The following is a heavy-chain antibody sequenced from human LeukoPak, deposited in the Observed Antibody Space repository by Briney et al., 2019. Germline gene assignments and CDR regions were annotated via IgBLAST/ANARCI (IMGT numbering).Heavy chain of an antibody. D-gene: IGHD3-10*01. CDR2: ISGSGGST. J-gene: IGHJ4*02. CDR3: AKDARAYGSGPLDY. V-gene: IGHV3-23*01. Sequence: GGSLRLSCAASGFTFSSYAMSWVRQAPGKGLEWVSAISGSGGSTYYAASVKGRFTISRDNSKNTLYLQMNSLRAEDTAVYYCAKDARAYGSGPLDYWGQGTLVTVSS. CDR1: GFTFSSYA.